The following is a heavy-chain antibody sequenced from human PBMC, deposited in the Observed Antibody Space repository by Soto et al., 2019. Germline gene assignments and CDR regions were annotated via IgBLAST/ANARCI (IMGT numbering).Heavy chain of an antibody. CDR1: GGSISSYY. CDR2: IYYSGST. J-gene: IGHJ4*02. Sequence: QVQLQESGPGLVKPSETLSLTCTVSGGSISSYYWSWIRQPPGKGLEWIGYIYYSGSTNYNPSLKSRVTISVDTSKNQFSLKLSSVTAADTAVYYCARFSSGSYLLRPLSAPDYWGQGTLVTVSS. V-gene: IGHV4-59*01. D-gene: IGHD1-26*01. CDR3: ARFSSGSYLLRPLSAPDY.